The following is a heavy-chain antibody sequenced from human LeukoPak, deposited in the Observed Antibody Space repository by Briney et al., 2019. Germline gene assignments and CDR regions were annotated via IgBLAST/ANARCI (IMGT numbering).Heavy chain of an antibody. V-gene: IGHV1-69*06. CDR1: GGTFSSYA. CDR3: ARTERLKTPGGYSYGLENY. J-gene: IGHJ4*02. CDR2: IIPIFGTA. D-gene: IGHD5-18*01. Sequence: ASVKVSCKASGGTFSSYAISWVRQAPGQGLEWMGGIIPIFGTANYAQKFQGRVTITADKSTSTAYMELSSLRSEDTAVYYCARTERLKTPGGYSYGLENYWGQGTLVTVSS.